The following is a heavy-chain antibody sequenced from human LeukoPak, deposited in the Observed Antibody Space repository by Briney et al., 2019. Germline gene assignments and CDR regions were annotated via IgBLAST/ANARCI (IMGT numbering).Heavy chain of an antibody. J-gene: IGHJ3*02. CDR1: GGTFSSYA. D-gene: IGHD4-11*01. V-gene: IGHV1-69*05. CDR2: IIPIFGTA. CDR3: ARASRVQYGKSDAFDI. Sequence: ASVKVSCKASGGTFSSYAISWLRQAPGQGLEWMGRIIPIFGTANYAQNFQGRVTITTDESPSTAYMELSSLRSEDTAVYHYARASRVQYGKSDAFDIWGQGTMVTVSS.